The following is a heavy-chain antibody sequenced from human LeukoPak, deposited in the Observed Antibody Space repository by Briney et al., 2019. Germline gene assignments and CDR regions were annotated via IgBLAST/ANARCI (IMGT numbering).Heavy chain of an antibody. CDR2: MNPNSGNT. CDR3: ARSPPGAYCSSTSCYGRVDWFDP. CDR1: GYTFTSYD. V-gene: IGHV1-8*02. Sequence: PRASVKVSCKASGYTFTSYDINWVRQATGQGLEWMGWMNPNSGNTGYAQKFQGRVTMTRNTSISTAYMELSSLRSEDTAVYYCARSPPGAYCSSTSCYGRVDWFDPWGQGTLVTVSS. D-gene: IGHD2-2*01. J-gene: IGHJ5*02.